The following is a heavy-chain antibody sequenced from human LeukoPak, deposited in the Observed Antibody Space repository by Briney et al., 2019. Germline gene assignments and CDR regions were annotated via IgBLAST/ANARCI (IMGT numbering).Heavy chain of an antibody. CDR2: ISSSGSTI. CDR1: GFTFSSYE. V-gene: IGHV3-48*03. D-gene: IGHD6-25*01. Sequence: GGSLRLSCAASGFTFSSYEMNWVRQAPGKGLEWVSYISSSGSTIYYADSVKGRFTISRDNAKNSLYLQMNSLRAEDTAVYYCARGLRLGGNFDYWGQGTLVTVSS. J-gene: IGHJ4*02. CDR3: ARGLRLGGNFDY.